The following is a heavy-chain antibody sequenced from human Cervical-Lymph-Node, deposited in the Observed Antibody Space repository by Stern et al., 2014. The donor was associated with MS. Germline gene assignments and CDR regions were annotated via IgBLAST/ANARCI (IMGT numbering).Heavy chain of an antibody. CDR2: MNPNGVDT. CDR3: ASSTSSAHYYYYGMDV. CDR1: GYTFTSYD. D-gene: IGHD6-19*01. J-gene: IGHJ6*02. Sequence: VQLVESGAEVKKPGASVKVSCKASGYTFTSYDIHWVRQATGQGLEWMGWMNPNGVDTGFAQKFQGRVTMTRNTSISTAYMELSSLRSEDTAVYYCASSTSSAHYYYYGMDVWGQGTTVTVSS. V-gene: IGHV1-8*01.